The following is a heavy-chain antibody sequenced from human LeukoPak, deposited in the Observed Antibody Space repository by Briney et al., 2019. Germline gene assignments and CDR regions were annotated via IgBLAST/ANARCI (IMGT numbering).Heavy chain of an antibody. V-gene: IGHV3-20*04. D-gene: IGHD6-19*01. Sequence: GGSLRLSCAASGFRFDDYGMSWVRLAPGRGLEWISGLTWDSEKNAYAEAVKGRLTISRDNAKNSLYMQMNSLRAEDRAVYYCARDSGTSCSSDWYDYWGQGTLVTVSP. CDR1: GFRFDDYG. CDR3: ARDSGTSCSSDWYDY. CDR2: LTWDSEKN. J-gene: IGHJ4*02.